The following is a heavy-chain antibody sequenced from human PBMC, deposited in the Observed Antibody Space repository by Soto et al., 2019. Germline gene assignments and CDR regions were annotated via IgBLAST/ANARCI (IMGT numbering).Heavy chain of an antibody. CDR2: ISGSGGST. J-gene: IGHJ6*01. D-gene: IGHD2-15*01. CDR3: ATPDYCSGGSCYSIGYYYYGMDV. V-gene: IGHV3-23*01. Sequence: VSIIDSRAASECTFSSHAMRWIRTTTRKGLGWLSAISGSGGSTYYADSVKGRFTISRDNSKNPLYLQMHSLRAEDTAVYYCATPDYCSGGSCYSIGYYYYGMDVRGKGSTVTVSS. CDR1: ECTFSSHA.